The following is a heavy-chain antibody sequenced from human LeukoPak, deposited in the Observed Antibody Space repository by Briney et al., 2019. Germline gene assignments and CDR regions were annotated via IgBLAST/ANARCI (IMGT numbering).Heavy chain of an antibody. Sequence: PGGSLRLSCAASGFTFSDHYMDWGRQAPGKGLEWVGRIRNKANSYTTEYAAAVKGKFTISRDDSKNSMSLQMNSLKCEDTAVYYCAREWDSGSYYLGYFDYWGQGTLVTVSS. CDR3: AREWDSGSYYLGYFDY. CDR1: GFTFSDHY. D-gene: IGHD1-26*01. J-gene: IGHJ4*02. V-gene: IGHV3-72*01. CDR2: IRNKANSYTT.